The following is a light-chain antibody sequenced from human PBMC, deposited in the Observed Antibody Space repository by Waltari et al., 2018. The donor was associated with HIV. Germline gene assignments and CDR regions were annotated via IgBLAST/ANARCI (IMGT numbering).Light chain of an antibody. J-gene: IGLJ2*01. CDR2: GKN. CDR3: NSRDSSDTHVV. Sequence: SSELTQDPAVSVALGRTVRITCQGNSLRSDYASWYQQKPGQAPVLFIYGKNNRPSGIPDRFSGSSSGNTASLTITGTQAEDEADYYCNSRDSSDTHVVFGGGTKLTVL. CDR1: SLRSDY. V-gene: IGLV3-19*01.